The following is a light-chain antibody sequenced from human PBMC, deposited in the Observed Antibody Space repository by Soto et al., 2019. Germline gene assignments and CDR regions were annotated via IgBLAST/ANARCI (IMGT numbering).Light chain of an antibody. CDR3: QQYINAPQT. Sequence: DIVMTQSPDSLAVSLGERATINCKSSQSVLYSPNNKNYLAWYQQKPGQPPKLLVYWASTRESGVPDRFSGSGSEKDFTLTINSLQAEDVAVYYCQQYINAPQTFGQGTTVEIK. J-gene: IGKJ1*01. V-gene: IGKV4-1*01. CDR1: QSVLYSPNNKNY. CDR2: WAS.